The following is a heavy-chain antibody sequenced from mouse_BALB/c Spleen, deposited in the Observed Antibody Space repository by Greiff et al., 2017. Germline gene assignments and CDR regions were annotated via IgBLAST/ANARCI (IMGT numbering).Heavy chain of an antibody. V-gene: IGHV3-2*02. CDR2: ISYSGST. D-gene: IGHD1-2*01. J-gene: IGHJ2*01. Sequence: EVQLQQSGPGLVKPSQSLSLTCTVTGYSITSDYAWNWIRQFPGNKLEWMGYISYSGSTSYNPSLKSRISITRDTSKNQFFLQLNSVTTEDTATYYCARRLRLRDYFDYWGQGTTLTVSS. CDR1: GYSITSDYA. CDR3: ARRLRLRDYFDY.